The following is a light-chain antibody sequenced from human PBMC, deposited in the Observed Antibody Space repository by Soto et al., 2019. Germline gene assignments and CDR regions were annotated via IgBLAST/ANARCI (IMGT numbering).Light chain of an antibody. CDR1: QTITTF. J-gene: IGKJ2*01. Sequence: DIQLTQSPSSLSASVGDRVTITCRASQTITTFLHWYRQTPGKAPDLLVYAASSLQSGVSSRFSGSGSGTDFTLTISSLQPEDFATFYCKQTSSTPPTFGQGTTLEIK. V-gene: IGKV1-39*01. CDR3: KQTSSTPPT. CDR2: AAS.